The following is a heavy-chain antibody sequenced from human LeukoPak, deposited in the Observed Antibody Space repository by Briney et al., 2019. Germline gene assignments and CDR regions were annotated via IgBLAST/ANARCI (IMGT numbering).Heavy chain of an antibody. CDR3: ARGRIQLWYPIDY. J-gene: IGHJ4*02. V-gene: IGHV3-66*01. Sequence: GGSLRLSCAASGFTVSSSYMSWVRQAPGKGLEWVSIIYTGGSTYYAGSVKGRFTISRDNSKNTLYLQMNSLRAEDTAVYYCARGRIQLWYPIDYWGQGTLVTVSS. CDR2: IYTGGST. D-gene: IGHD5-18*01. CDR1: GFTVSSSY.